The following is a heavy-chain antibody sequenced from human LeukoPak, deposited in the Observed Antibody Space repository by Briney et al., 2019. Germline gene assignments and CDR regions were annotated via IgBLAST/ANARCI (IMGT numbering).Heavy chain of an antibody. CDR3: NGGSGYLFPFDY. V-gene: IGHV4-59*02. D-gene: IGHD3-22*01. J-gene: IGHJ4*02. Sequence: SETLSLTCTVSGGSVSSYYWSWIRQPPGKGLKWIGYIYYSGSTNYNPSLKSRVTISVDTSKNQFSLKLSSVTAADTAVYYCNGGSGYLFPFDYWGQGTLVTVSS. CDR2: IYYSGST. CDR1: GGSVSSYY.